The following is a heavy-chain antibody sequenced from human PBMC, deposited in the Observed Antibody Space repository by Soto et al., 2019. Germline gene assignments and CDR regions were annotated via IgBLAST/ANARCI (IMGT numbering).Heavy chain of an antibody. CDR2: IVVGSGNT. V-gene: IGHV1-58*01. CDR1: GFTFTXSA. J-gene: IGHJ6*02. CDR3: AREITSSWMDV. D-gene: IGHD6-13*01. Sequence: KVSCKVSGFTFTXSAVQWVRQARGQGLEWIGWIVVGSGNTNYAQKFQERVTMTRDTSISTAYMELSRLTFVDTAVYYCAREITSSWMDVWGQGTTVTVSS.